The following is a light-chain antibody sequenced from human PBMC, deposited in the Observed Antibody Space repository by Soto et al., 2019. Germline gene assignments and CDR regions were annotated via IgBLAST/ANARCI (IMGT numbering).Light chain of an antibody. CDR3: QQYYSIPKT. CDR1: QSVLYDSNNKNY. Sequence: DIVMTQSPDSLAVSLGERATINCKSSQSVLYDSNNKNYLAWYQQKPGQPPKLLIYWASTRESGVPDRFSGTGSGTDFTLTISSLQAEDVAAYYCQQYYSIPKTFGQGTK. V-gene: IGKV4-1*01. J-gene: IGKJ1*01. CDR2: WAS.